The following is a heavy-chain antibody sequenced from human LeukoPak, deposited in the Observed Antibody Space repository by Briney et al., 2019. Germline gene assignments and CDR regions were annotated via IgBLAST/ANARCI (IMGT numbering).Heavy chain of an antibody. V-gene: IGHV3-9*01. D-gene: IGHD2-15*01. CDR1: GFTFDDYA. CDR3: AKDLGSAITSALVLDV. CDR2: ITWNRDNI. Sequence: GGSLRLSCAASGFTFDDYAMHWVRQAPGKGLEWVSGITWNRDNIGYGDSVKGRFTISRDNVKNALYLQMNSLRPEDTALYYCAKDLGSAITSALVLDVWGQGTTVIVSS. J-gene: IGHJ6*02.